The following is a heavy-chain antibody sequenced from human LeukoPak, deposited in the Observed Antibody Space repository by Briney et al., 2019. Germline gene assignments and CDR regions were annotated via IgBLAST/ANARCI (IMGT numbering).Heavy chain of an antibody. J-gene: IGHJ3*02. CDR1: GFTFSSYA. D-gene: IGHD3-22*01. V-gene: IGHV3-30*04. CDR3: ARQDYDSSGYYGAFDI. CDR2: ISYDGSNK. Sequence: GGSLRLSCAASGFTFSSYAMHWVRQAPGKGLEWVAVISYDGSNKYYADSVKGRFTISRDNSKNTLYLQMNSLRAEDTAVYYCARQDYDSSGYYGAFDIWGQRTMVTVSS.